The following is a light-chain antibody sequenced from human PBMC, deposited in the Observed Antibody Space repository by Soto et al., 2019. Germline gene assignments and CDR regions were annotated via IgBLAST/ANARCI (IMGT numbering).Light chain of an antibody. Sequence: EIFLTQAPTTPALSPGERATLSFRASESVNIYLSWYQQRPGQAPRLLIFDASHRAAGIPDRFSGSGSGTDFTLTISRLEPEDFAVYYCQQYDSSPITFGQGTRMEIK. CDR2: DAS. V-gene: IGKV3-20*01. CDR1: ESVNIY. J-gene: IGKJ5*01. CDR3: QQYDSSPIT.